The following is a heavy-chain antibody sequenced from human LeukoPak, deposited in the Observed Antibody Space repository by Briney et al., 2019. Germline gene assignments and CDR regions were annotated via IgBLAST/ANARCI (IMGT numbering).Heavy chain of an antibody. CDR2: ISAYNGNT. J-gene: IGHJ6*03. CDR1: GYTFTSYG. D-gene: IGHD3-3*01. V-gene: IGHV1-18*01. Sequence: ASVKVSCKASGYTFTSYGISWVRQAPGQGLEWMGWISAYNGNTNYAQKLQGRVTMTTDTSTSTAYMELRSLRSVDTAVYYCARDLISRYDFWSGYYTAGGYYYYYYMDVWGKGTTVTVSS. CDR3: ARDLISRYDFWSGYYTAGGYYYYYYMDV.